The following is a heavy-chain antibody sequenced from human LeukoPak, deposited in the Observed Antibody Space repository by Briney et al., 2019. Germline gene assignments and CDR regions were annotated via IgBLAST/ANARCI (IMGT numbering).Heavy chain of an antibody. V-gene: IGHV3-48*02. Sequence: GGSLRLSCAASGFTFSSYTMNWVRQAPGKGLEWLSYISSSSDIISYADSVKGRFTISRDNAKNSLYLQMNSLRDEDTAVYYCAQDRDYSFDYWGQGTLVTVSS. CDR2: ISSSSDII. D-gene: IGHD2-21*01. CDR3: AQDRDYSFDY. J-gene: IGHJ4*02. CDR1: GFTFSSYT.